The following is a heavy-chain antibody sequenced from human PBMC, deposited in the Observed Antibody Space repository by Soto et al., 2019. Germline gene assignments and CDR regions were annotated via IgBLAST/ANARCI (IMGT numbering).Heavy chain of an antibody. D-gene: IGHD3-3*01. CDR3: ARKKRWSGYYKRVVRWWFDP. CDR2: INHSGST. Sequence: KPSETLSLTCAVYGGSFSGYYWSWIRQPPGKGLEWIGEINHSGSTNYNPSLKSRVTISVDTSKNQFPLKLSSVTAADTAVYYCARKKRWSGYYKRVVRWWFDPWGQGTLVTVSS. J-gene: IGHJ5*02. V-gene: IGHV4-34*01. CDR1: GGSFSGYY.